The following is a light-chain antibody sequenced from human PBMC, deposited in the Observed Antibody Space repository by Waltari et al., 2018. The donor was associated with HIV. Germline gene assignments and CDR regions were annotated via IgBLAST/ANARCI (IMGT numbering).Light chain of an antibody. CDR2: VGS. CDR1: SSDVGGYNY. J-gene: IGLJ2*01. Sequence: QSALTQPASVSGSPGQSITISCTGTSSDVGGYNYVSWYQQHPGKAPKRMIYVGSKRPSGVSDRFAGSKSGNTASLTSSGLQAEDEADYYCSSYTSSSTLVVGGGTKLTVL. V-gene: IGLV2-14*01. CDR3: SSYTSSSTLV.